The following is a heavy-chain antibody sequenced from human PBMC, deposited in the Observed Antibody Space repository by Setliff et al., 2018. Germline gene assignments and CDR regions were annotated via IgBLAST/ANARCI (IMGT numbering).Heavy chain of an antibody. V-gene: IGHV1-69*05. CDR3: ARVRPCGVDCSTGVGGPYYFDH. CDR2: IIPNFGTT. D-gene: IGHD2-21*02. J-gene: IGHJ4*02. CDR1: GGTFRSYG. Sequence: SVKVSCKASGGTFRSYGISWVRQAPGQGLEWMGEIIPNFGTTSYAQKFQGRVTITTDESTNTAYMELSRLRSDDTAGYYCARVRPCGVDCSTGVGGPYYFDHWGQGTLVTGSS.